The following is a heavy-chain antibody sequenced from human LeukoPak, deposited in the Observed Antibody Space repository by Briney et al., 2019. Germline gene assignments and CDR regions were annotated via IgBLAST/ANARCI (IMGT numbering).Heavy chain of an antibody. D-gene: IGHD3-3*01. Sequence: PGGSLRLSCAASGFTFSSYAMSWVRQAPGKGLEWVSAISGSGGSTYYADSVKGRFTISRDNSKNTLYLQMNSLRAEDTAVYYCAKDGSYYDFWSGYWDYYYYMDVWGKGTTVTVSS. J-gene: IGHJ6*03. CDR3: AKDGSYYDFWSGYWDYYYYMDV. V-gene: IGHV3-23*01. CDR1: GFTFSSYA. CDR2: ISGSGGST.